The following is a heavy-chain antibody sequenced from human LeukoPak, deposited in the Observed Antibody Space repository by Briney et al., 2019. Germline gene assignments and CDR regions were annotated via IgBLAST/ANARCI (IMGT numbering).Heavy chain of an antibody. Sequence: SETLSLTCAVSGGSFSGYYWSWIRQPPGKGLEWIGEINHSGSTNYNPPLKSRVTISVDTSKNQFSLKLSSVTAADTAVYYGARLFRREQWLVPLCWYFDLWGRGTLVTVSS. V-gene: IGHV4-34*01. CDR3: ARLFRREQWLVPLCWYFDL. CDR1: GGSFSGYY. CDR2: INHSGST. J-gene: IGHJ2*01. D-gene: IGHD6-19*01.